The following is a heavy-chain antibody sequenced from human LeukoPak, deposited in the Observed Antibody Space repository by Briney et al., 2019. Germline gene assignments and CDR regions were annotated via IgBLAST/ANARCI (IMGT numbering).Heavy chain of an antibody. Sequence: PGGSLRLSCAASGFSFSDYYKTWIRQAPGKGLEWVSYISGGGNTMYYADSVKGRFTISRDNAKNSLYLQMNSLRAEDTAVYYCARSDYWGQGTLDTVSA. CDR2: ISGGGNTM. V-gene: IGHV3-11*01. CDR1: GFSFSDYY. J-gene: IGHJ4*02. CDR3: ARSDY.